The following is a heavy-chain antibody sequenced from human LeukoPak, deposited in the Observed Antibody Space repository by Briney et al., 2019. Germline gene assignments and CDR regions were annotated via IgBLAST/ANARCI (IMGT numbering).Heavy chain of an antibody. CDR3: ARLVCTSSSCEKRGAFDI. D-gene: IGHD2-2*01. CDR1: GYSISSGYY. CDR2: IYHSGRT. Sequence: SETLSLTCTVSGYSISSGYYWGWIRQPPGKGLEGIGNIYHSGRTYDNPSLKSRVTISVDTSKDQFSLKLSSVTAADTAVYYCARLVCTSSSCEKRGAFDIWGQGTMVTVSS. J-gene: IGHJ3*02. V-gene: IGHV4-38-2*02.